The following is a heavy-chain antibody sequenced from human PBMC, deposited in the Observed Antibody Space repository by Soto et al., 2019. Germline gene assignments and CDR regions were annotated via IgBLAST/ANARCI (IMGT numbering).Heavy chain of an antibody. CDR1: GFTFSSYW. J-gene: IGHJ4*02. V-gene: IGHV3-74*01. CDR2: INSDGSST. CDR3: VKTSLVVAAATQADY. D-gene: IGHD2-15*01. Sequence: EVQLVESGGGLVQPGGSLRISCAASGFTFSSYWMHWVRQAPGKGLVWVSRINSDGSSTSYADSVKGRFTISRDNAKNTLYLQMIRLRAEETAVYYCVKTSLVVAAATQADYWGRGTLVTVSS.